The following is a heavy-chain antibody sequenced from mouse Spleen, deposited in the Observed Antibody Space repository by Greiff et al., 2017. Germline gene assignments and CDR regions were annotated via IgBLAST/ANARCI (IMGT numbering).Heavy chain of an antibody. Sequence: EVQRVESGGGLVQPKGSLKLSCAASGFTFNTYAMHWVRQAPGKGLEWVARIRSKSSNYATYYADSVKDRFTISRDDSQSMLYLQMNNLKTEDTAMYYCVRDRYYYGSSYDRYYAMDYWGQGTSVTVSS. CDR2: IRSKSSNYAT. CDR1: GFTFNTYA. CDR3: VRDRYYYGSSYDRYYAMDY. V-gene: IGHV10-3*01. D-gene: IGHD1-1*01. J-gene: IGHJ4*01.